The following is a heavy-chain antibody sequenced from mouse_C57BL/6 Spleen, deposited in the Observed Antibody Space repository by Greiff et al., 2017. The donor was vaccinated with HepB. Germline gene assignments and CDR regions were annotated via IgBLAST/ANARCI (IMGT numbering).Heavy chain of an antibody. Sequence: EVKLMESEGGLVQPGSSMKLSCTASGFTFSDYYMAWVRQVPEKGLEWVANINYDGSSTYYLDSLKSRFIISRDNAKNILYLQMSSLKSEDTATYYCAREGYGSSSYYAMDYWGKGTSVTVSS. CDR3: AREGYGSSSYYAMDY. V-gene: IGHV5-16*01. CDR1: GFTFSDYY. D-gene: IGHD1-1*01. J-gene: IGHJ4*01. CDR2: INYDGSST.